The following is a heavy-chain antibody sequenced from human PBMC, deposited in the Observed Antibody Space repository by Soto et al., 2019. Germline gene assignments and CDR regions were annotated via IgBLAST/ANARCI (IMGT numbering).Heavy chain of an antibody. CDR2: IYDSGSS. J-gene: IGHJ4*02. CDR3: ARQKGYTSGPKNFDY. D-gene: IGHD5-12*01. CDR1: GASISSGDYF. Sequence: SETLSLTCTVSGASISSGDYFWSWIRQSPGKGLKWIGYIYDSGSSYYNPSLKSRVTMSVDTSKNQFTLKLSSVTAADTAVYYCARQKGYTSGPKNFDYWGQGTLVTVSS. V-gene: IGHV4-30-4*01.